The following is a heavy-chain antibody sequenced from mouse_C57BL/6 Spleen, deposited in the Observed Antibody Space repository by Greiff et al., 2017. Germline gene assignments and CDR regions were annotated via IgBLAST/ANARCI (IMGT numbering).Heavy chain of an antibody. Sequence: VQLQQSGAELVRPGTSVKVSCKASGYAFTNYLIEWVKQRPGQGLEWIGVINPGSGGTNYNEKFKGKATLTADKSSSTAYMQLSSLTSEDSAVYVCARDPYYDGSSYDYWGQGTTLTVSS. D-gene: IGHD1-1*01. CDR1: GYAFTNYL. CDR3: ARDPYYDGSSYDY. V-gene: IGHV1-54*01. CDR2: INPGSGGT. J-gene: IGHJ2*01.